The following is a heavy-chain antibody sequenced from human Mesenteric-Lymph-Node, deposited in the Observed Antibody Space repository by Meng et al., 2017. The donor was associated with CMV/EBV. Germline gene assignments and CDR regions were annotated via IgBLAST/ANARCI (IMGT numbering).Heavy chain of an antibody. CDR1: FSHYF. D-gene: IGHD3-3*01. CDR2: ISSTTNYI. CDR3: AREVEDFSSGFYSKSFDH. J-gene: IGHJ4*02. Sequence: FSHYFRNWVRQAPGKGLEWVSSISSTTNYIYYADSVKGRFTISRDNAKNSVYLQMNSLRAEDTAVYYCAREVEDFSSGFYSKSFDHWGQGALVTVSS. V-gene: IGHV3-21*01.